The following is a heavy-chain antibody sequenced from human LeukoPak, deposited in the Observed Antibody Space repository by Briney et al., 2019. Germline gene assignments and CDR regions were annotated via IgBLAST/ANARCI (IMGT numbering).Heavy chain of an antibody. CDR1: GLTFSSSW. CDR2: INQDGIKR. V-gene: IGHV3-7*01. CDR3: ARDLAFSRLDY. D-gene: IGHD2/OR15-2a*01. Sequence: GGSLRLSCAVSGLTFSSSWMDWVRQAPGKGLEWVASINQDGIKRYSADSVKGRFTISRDNARNSLYLQMDSLRVEDTAFYYCARDLAFSRLDYWGQGVLVTVSS. J-gene: IGHJ4*02.